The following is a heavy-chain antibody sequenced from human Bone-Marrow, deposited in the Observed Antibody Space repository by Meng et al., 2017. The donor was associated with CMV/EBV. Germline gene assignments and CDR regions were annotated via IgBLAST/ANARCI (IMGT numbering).Heavy chain of an antibody. J-gene: IGHJ6*02. D-gene: IGHD2-2*01. V-gene: IGHV3-33*08. CDR3: VLTGGYCSSTSCYEYYYGMDV. CDR1: GFTFSSYG. Sequence: GESLKISCAASGFTFSSYGMHWVRQAPGKGLEWVAVIWYDGSNKYYADSVKGRFTISRDKSKNTLYLQMNSLRAEDTAVYYCVLTGGYCSSTSCYEYYYGMDVWGQGTTVTVSS. CDR2: IWYDGSNK.